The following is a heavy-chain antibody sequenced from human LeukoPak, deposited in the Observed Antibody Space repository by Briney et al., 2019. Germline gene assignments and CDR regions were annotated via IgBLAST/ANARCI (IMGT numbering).Heavy chain of an antibody. CDR1: GFTFSDYY. V-gene: IGHV3-11*04. Sequence: GGSLRLSCAASGFTFSDYYMSWIRQAPGKGLEWVSYISSSGSTIYYADSVKGRFTISRDNAKNSLYLQMNSLRAEDTAVYYCARDYDFWSATSRGDVWGKGTTVTVSS. J-gene: IGHJ6*04. CDR3: ARDYDFWSATSRGDV. CDR2: ISSSGSTI. D-gene: IGHD3-3*01.